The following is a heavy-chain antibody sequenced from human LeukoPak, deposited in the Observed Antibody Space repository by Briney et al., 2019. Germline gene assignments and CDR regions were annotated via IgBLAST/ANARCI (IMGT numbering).Heavy chain of an antibody. Sequence: TGGSLRLSCAASGFTFSSYSMNWVRQAPGKGLEWVSSISSSSSYIYYADSVKGRFTISRDNAKNTLYLQMNSLRAEDTAVYYCARDLSIAMDVWGKGTTVTVSS. V-gene: IGHV3-21*01. D-gene: IGHD2-15*01. J-gene: IGHJ6*04. CDR1: GFTFSSYS. CDR3: ARDLSIAMDV. CDR2: ISSSSSYI.